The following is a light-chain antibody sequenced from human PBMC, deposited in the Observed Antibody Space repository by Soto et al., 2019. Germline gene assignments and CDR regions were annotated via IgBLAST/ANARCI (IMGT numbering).Light chain of an antibody. J-gene: IGLJ1*01. CDR1: SSDVGGYNF. CDR3: QSYDSTLSARYV. V-gene: IGLV2-8*01. Sequence: QSVLSQPPSASGSPGQSVTISCTGSSSDVGGYNFVSWYQHLPGKAPKLMIYEVIQRPSGVPDRFSGSKSGNTASLTVSGLQAEDEADYYCQSYDSTLSARYVFGTGTKVTVL. CDR2: EVI.